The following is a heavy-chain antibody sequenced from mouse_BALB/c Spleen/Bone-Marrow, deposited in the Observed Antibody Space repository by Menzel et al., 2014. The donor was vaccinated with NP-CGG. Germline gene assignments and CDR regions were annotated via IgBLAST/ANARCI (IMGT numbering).Heavy chain of an antibody. CDR2: INPYNGGT. V-gene: IGHV1-18*01. J-gene: IGHJ4*01. Sequence: VQLQQSGPELVKPGASMRISCRASGYSFTAYTMNWVKQSHGRNLEWIGLINPYNGGTSYNQKFKGKATLTVDKSSSTAYMELLSLTSEDSAVYYCASWSTTGAMDYWGQGTSVTVSS. D-gene: IGHD5-1*01. CDR1: GYSFTAYT. CDR3: ASWSTTGAMDY.